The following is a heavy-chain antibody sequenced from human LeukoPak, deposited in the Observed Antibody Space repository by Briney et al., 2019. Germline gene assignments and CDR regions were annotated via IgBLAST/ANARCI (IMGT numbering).Heavy chain of an antibody. CDR3: AKDWITMVRGVLPPGLDH. Sequence: PGRSLRLSCAASGFSFSNYGMHWVRQAPGKGLDWVAVISYDGSNEYYADSVRGRFTISRDNSKSTLYLQMSGLRAEDTAVYYCAKDWITMVRGVLPPGLDHWGQGTLVTVSS. CDR1: GFSFSNYG. J-gene: IGHJ4*02. CDR2: ISYDGSNE. V-gene: IGHV3-30*18. D-gene: IGHD3-10*01.